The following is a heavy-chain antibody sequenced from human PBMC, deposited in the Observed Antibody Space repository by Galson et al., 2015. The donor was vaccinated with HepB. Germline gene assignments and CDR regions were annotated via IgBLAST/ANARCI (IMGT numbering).Heavy chain of an antibody. CDR3: TTGPGGPKQQLVQGTDY. V-gene: IGHV3-15*01. D-gene: IGHD6-13*01. Sequence: SLRLSCAASGFTFINAWMTWVRQSPGKGLEWVGRIKSKTDGGATDYAAPVKGRFTISRDDSKDTLFLQMNSLKTEDTAVYYCTTGPGGPKQQLVQGTDYWGQGALVTVSS. CDR1: GFTFINAW. J-gene: IGHJ4*02. CDR2: IKSKTDGGAT.